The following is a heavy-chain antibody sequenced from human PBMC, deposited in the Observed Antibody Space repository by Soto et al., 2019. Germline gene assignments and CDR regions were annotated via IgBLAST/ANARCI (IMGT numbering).Heavy chain of an antibody. CDR3: AHRRVFGDYNY. J-gene: IGHJ4*02. V-gene: IGHV2-5*02. CDR2: IYWGDDK. CDR1: GFSLSTSGVG. D-gene: IGHD4-17*01. Sequence: SGPTLVNPTQTLTLTCTFSGFSLSTSGVGVGWIRQPPGKTLEWLALIYWGDDKRYSPSLKSRLTIIKDISKNQVVLTMTNMDPVDTATYYCAHRRVFGDYNYWGQGTLVTVSS.